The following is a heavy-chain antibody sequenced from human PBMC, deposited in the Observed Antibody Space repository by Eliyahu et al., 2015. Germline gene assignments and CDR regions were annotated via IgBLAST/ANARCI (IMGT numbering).Heavy chain of an antibody. CDR1: GYTFTTYG. D-gene: IGHD6-13*01. CDR3: ARSGSRGTAAGLFDS. J-gene: IGHJ4*02. CDR2: ISPNNGNR. V-gene: IGHV1-18*01. Sequence: QVQLVQSGAEVKNPGASVNVSCKASGYTFTTYGLNWVRQAPGQGLEWVGWISPNNGNRNYAHKVQGRITMTTDTSTNTVYMELRNLRSDDTAVYYCARSGSRGTAAGLFDSWGQGTPVTVSS.